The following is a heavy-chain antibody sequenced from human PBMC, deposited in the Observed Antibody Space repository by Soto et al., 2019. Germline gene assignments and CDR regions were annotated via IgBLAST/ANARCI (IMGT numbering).Heavy chain of an antibody. CDR3: VTVNLVGAAYDFDY. Sequence: SETLSLTCTVSGGSIRNGDYYWGWIRQPPGKGLEWIGYVYYSGTAYSHPSLNSRVSISVDTSENQFSLRRTSVTAADTAVYYCVTVNLVGAAYDFDYWGPGTLVTVSS. CDR1: GGSIRNGDYY. V-gene: IGHV4-30-4*01. J-gene: IGHJ4*02. CDR2: VYYSGTA. D-gene: IGHD1-26*01.